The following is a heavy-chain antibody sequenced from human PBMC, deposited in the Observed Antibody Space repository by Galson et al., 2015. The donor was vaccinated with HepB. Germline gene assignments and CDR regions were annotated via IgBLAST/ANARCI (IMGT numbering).Heavy chain of an antibody. CDR2: ILYTGSS. D-gene: IGHD2-2*02. Sequence: SETLSLTCTVSGDSIRTNNYFWAWIRQPPGKGLEWIGSILYTGSSFHNPSLTGRVTIFVDTSKNQLSLRLRSVTAADTAVYFCARHPHYTFQSDRGVYGLDVWGQGTTVTVSS. V-gene: IGHV4-39*01. J-gene: IGHJ6*02. CDR1: GDSIRTNNYF. CDR3: ARHPHYTFQSDRGVYGLDV.